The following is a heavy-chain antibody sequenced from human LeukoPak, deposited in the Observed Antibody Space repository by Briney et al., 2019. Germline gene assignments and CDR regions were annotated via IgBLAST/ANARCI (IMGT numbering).Heavy chain of an antibody. J-gene: IGHJ3*01. CDR3: ARRQWTAFDF. Sequence: GGSLRLSCAASGFTFNTYWISWVRQAPGKRLQWVANIKPDGNERYYVDYVKGRFTISRDNARSSLYLQMNSLRVEDTAIYYCARRQWTAFDFWGQGTMVTVSS. CDR2: IKPDGNER. CDR1: GFTFNTYW. D-gene: IGHD6-19*01. V-gene: IGHV3-7*01.